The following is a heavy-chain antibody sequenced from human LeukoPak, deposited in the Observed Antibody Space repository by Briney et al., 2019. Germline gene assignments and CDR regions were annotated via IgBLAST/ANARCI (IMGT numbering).Heavy chain of an antibody. D-gene: IGHD3-22*01. CDR3: ARDVGYYDSSYFDY. V-gene: IGHV3-7*01. CDR1: GFTFNNYW. J-gene: IGHJ4*02. CDR2: IREDGSEK. Sequence: GGSLRLSCAASGFTFNNYWMSWVRQAPGKGLEWVANIREDGSEKYYVDSVKGQFTISRDNAKNSLFLQMNSLRAEDTAVYYCARDVGYYDSSYFDYWGQGTLVTVSS.